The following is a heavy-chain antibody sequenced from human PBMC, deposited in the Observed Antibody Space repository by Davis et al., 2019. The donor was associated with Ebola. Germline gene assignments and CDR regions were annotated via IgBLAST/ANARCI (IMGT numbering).Heavy chain of an antibody. J-gene: IGHJ4*02. Sequence: PSETLSLTCTVSGGSVNNDFWSWIRQSPGKGLEWIGFISYTGTTNYNSSLKSRVTISVDTSKNQFSLKLSSVTAADTAIYYCARGGASSKYVDYWGQGSLVTVAS. CDR1: GGSVNNDF. CDR3: ARGGASSKYVDY. CDR2: ISYTGTT. V-gene: IGHV4-59*02. D-gene: IGHD3-16*01.